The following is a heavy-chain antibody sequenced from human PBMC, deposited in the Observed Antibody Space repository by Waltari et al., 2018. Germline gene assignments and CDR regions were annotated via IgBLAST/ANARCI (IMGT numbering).Heavy chain of an antibody. Sequence: QVQLQQWGAGLLKPSETLSLTCAVYGGSFSGYYWSWIRQPPGKGLEWIGEINHSGSTNYNPSLKSRVTRSVDTSKNQFSLKLSSVTAADTAVYYCARGSGLLWFGELLSGYFDYWGQGTLVTVSS. CDR2: INHSGST. CDR1: GGSFSGYY. D-gene: IGHD3-10*01. J-gene: IGHJ4*02. CDR3: ARGSGLLWFGELLSGYFDY. V-gene: IGHV4-34*01.